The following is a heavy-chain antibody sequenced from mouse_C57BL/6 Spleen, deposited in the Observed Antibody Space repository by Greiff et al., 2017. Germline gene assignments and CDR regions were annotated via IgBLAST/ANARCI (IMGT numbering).Heavy chain of an antibody. J-gene: IGHJ4*01. Sequence: EVHLVESGGGLVKPGGSLKLSCAASGFTFSSYAMSWVRQTPEKRLEWVATISDGGSYTYYPDNVKGRFTISRDNAKNNLYLQMSHLKSEDTAMYYCARDQSQGAMDYWGQGTSVTVSS. CDR3: ARDQSQGAMDY. CDR2: ISDGGSYT. V-gene: IGHV5-4*01. CDR1: GFTFSSYA.